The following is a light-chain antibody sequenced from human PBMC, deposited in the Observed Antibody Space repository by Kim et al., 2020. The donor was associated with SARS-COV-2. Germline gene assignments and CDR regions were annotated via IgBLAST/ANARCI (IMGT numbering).Light chain of an antibody. Sequence: EIVLTQSPGTLSLSPGERATLSCRASQNVPSNYLAWYQQKPGQAPRLLIYDASSRATGIPDRFSGSGSGTDFTLTISRLEPEDFAVYYCQQYAWSPLTFGGGTKVDIK. V-gene: IGKV3-20*01. CDR3: QQYAWSPLT. CDR1: QNVPSNY. J-gene: IGKJ4*01. CDR2: DAS.